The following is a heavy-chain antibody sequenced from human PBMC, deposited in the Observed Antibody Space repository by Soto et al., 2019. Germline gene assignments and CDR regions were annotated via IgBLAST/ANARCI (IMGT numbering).Heavy chain of an antibody. CDR2: ISGSAGST. D-gene: IGHD6-6*01. J-gene: IGHJ4*02. CDR3: AKVKDLYSSSLNFDY. Sequence: GGSLRLSCAASGFTFSSFTMTWVRQAPGKGPECVSAISGSAGSTYYADSVKGRFTISRDNSKNTLYLQMNSLRAEDTAVYYCAKVKDLYSSSLNFDYWGQGTLVTVSS. V-gene: IGHV3-23*01. CDR1: GFTFSSFT.